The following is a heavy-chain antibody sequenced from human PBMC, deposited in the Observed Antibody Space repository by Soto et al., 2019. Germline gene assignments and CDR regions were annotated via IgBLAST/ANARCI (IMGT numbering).Heavy chain of an antibody. Sequence: GASVKVSFKASGYTFTSYGISWLRQAPGQGLEWMGWISAYNGNTNYAQKLQGRVTMTTDTSTSTAYMELRSLRSDDTAVYYCARVLGYCSSTSCYTDNWFDPWGQGTLVTVSS. D-gene: IGHD2-2*02. CDR2: ISAYNGNT. J-gene: IGHJ5*02. CDR3: ARVLGYCSSTSCYTDNWFDP. CDR1: GYTFTSYG. V-gene: IGHV1-18*04.